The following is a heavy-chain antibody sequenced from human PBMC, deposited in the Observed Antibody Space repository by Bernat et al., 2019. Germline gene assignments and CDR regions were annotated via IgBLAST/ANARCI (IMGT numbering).Heavy chain of an antibody. Sequence: EVQLVESGGGVVQPGGSLRLSCAASGFTFDDYAMHWVRQAPGKGLEWVSLISGDGGSTYYADSVKGRFTISRDKSKNSLYLQMNSLRTEDTALYYYAKLYCSGSSCYSRGAFDIWGQGTMVTVSS. D-gene: IGHD2-15*01. J-gene: IGHJ3*02. CDR1: GFTFDDYA. CDR3: AKLYCSGSSCYSRGAFDI. V-gene: IGHV3-43*02. CDR2: ISGDGGST.